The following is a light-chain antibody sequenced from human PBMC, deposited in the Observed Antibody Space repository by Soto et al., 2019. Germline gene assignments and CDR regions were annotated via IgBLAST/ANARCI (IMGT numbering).Light chain of an antibody. CDR3: QKSYRTPIT. J-gene: IGKJ5*01. CDR1: QTISTY. Sequence: DIQITQSPSSLSASVVDRVTITFLTSQTISTYLNWYQHKPGKAPEVLIYAASNLQSGVPSRFSGSGSGTDFTLTISSLQPADSATYYCQKSYRTPITFGQGTRLEIK. V-gene: IGKV1-39*01. CDR2: AAS.